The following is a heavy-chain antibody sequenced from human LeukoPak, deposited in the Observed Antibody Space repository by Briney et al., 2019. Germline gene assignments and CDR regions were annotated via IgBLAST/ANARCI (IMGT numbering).Heavy chain of an antibody. V-gene: IGHV4-4*07. J-gene: IGHJ4*02. CDR1: GDSISGYY. CDR3: ARGRAYYDSSGYFNY. Sequence: PSETLSLTCTVSGDSISGYYWNWIRQPAGKGLEWIGRMYTSGSTNYNPSLQSRVIMSVDTSKNQFSLDLNSVTAADTAVYYCARGRAYYDSSGYFNYWGQGILVTVSS. CDR2: MYTSGST. D-gene: IGHD3-22*01.